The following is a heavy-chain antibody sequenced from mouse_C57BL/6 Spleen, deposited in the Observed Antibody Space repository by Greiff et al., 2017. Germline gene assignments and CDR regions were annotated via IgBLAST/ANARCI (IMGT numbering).Heavy chain of an antibody. D-gene: IGHD1-1*01. Sequence: EVQLQQSGPELVKPGASVKMSCKASGYTFTDYNMHWVKQSPGKGLAWIGYINPNNGGTSYNQKFKGKATLTVNKSSSTAYMALRSLTSEDSAVYYCARYGASHGKAYWGQGTTLTVSA. V-gene: IGHV1-22*01. CDR1: GYTFTDYN. CDR3: ARYGASHGKAY. J-gene: IGHJ2*01. CDR2: INPNNGGT.